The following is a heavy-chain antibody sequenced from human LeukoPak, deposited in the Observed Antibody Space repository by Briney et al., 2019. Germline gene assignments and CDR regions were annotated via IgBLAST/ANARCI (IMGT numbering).Heavy chain of an antibody. Sequence: SETLSLTCAVYGGSFSGYYWSWIRQPPGKGLEWIGEINHSGSTNYNPSLKSRVTISVDTSKNQFSLELSSVTAADTAVYYCARGGGGYYDFWSGYDWGQGTLVTVSS. J-gene: IGHJ4*02. V-gene: IGHV4-34*01. CDR2: INHSGST. CDR3: ARGGGGYYDFWSGYD. CDR1: GGSFSGYY. D-gene: IGHD3-3*01.